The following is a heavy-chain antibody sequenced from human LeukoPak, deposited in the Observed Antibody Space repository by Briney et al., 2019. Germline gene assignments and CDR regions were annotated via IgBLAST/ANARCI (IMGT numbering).Heavy chain of an antibody. CDR1: GYTFTSYG. V-gene: IGHV1-18*01. CDR2: ISAYNGNT. Sequence: RASVKVSCKASGYTFTSYGISWVRQAPGQGLEWMGWISAYNGNTNYAQKLQGRVTMTTDTSTSTAYMELRSLRSDDTAVYYCARETTLVGATKRGTLDYGGQGTLVTVSS. J-gene: IGHJ4*02. D-gene: IGHD1-26*01. CDR3: ARETTLVGATKRGTLDY.